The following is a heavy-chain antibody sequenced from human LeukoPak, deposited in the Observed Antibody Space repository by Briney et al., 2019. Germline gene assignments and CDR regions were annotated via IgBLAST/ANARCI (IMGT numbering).Heavy chain of an antibody. CDR2: ISGSGGST. V-gene: IGHV3-23*01. Sequence: ESGGGVVQPGRSLRLSCAASGFTFSSYAMSWVRQAPGKGLEWVSAISGSGGSTYYADSVKGRFTISRDNSKNTLYLQMNSLRAEDTAVYYCAKDSTADSGNYWGQGTLVTVSS. CDR3: AKDSTADSGNY. D-gene: IGHD1-26*01. CDR1: GFTFSSYA. J-gene: IGHJ4*02.